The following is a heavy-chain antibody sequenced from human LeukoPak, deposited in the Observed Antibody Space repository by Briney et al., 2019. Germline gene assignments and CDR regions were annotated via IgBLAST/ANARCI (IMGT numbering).Heavy chain of an antibody. D-gene: IGHD5-24*01. CDR1: GHTFTSYY. V-gene: IGHV1-46*01. CDR2: INPSGGST. CDR3: ARGGAVGDGYNPFDY. J-gene: IGHJ4*02. Sequence: ASVKVSCKASGHTFTSYYMHWVRQAPGQGLEWMGIINPSGGSTSYAQKFQGRVTMTRDTSTSTVYMELSSLRSEDTAVYYCARGGAVGDGYNPFDYWGQGTLVTVSS.